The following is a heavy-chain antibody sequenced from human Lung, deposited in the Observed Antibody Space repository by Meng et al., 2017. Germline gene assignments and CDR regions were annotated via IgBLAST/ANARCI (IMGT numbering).Heavy chain of an antibody. CDR2: ITGDGSST. V-gene: IGHV3-74*01. D-gene: IGHD4-17*01. CDR1: GFTFSTHW. J-gene: IGHJ4*02. Sequence: EVLLVDSGGGLVPPGGSLRLSCAVSGFTFSTHWMHWVRQAPGKGLEWVSRITGDGSSTIYADSVQGRFTMSRDNAKNTLSLQMNSLRAEDTAVYYCARGGVTTDDWGQGTLITVSS. CDR3: ARGGVTTDD.